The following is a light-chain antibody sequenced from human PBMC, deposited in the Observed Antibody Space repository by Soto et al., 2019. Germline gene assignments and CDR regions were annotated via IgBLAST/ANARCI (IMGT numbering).Light chain of an antibody. Sequence: DIQMTQSPSSLSASVGDRVTITCRASRSIGNYLNWYQQKPESAPKLLIYLTSTLQSGVPSRFSGSGSGTDFTLTISSLQPEDFATYYCQQSYSTPYSFGQGTKLDIK. J-gene: IGKJ2*01. CDR1: RSIGNY. V-gene: IGKV1-39*01. CDR2: LTS. CDR3: QQSYSTPYS.